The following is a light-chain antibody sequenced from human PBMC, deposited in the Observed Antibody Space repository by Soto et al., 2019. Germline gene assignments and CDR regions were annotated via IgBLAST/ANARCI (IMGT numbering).Light chain of an antibody. CDR2: DVS. J-gene: IGLJ1*01. CDR1: SSDVGSYNY. V-gene: IGLV2-14*03. CDR3: NSYTGSSTPYV. Sequence: QSALTQPASVSGSPGQSITISCTGTSSDVGSYNYVSWYQQHPGKATKLMIYDVSNRPSGVSNRFSGSKSGNTASLTISGLQAEDEADYYCNSYTGSSTPYVFGTGTKLTGL.